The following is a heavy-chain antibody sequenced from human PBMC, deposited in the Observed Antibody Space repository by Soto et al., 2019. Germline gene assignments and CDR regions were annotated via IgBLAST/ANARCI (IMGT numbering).Heavy chain of an antibody. J-gene: IGHJ6*02. D-gene: IGHD3-22*01. CDR3: ASGWYDSSGYYLGRMDV. CDR2: IIPILGIA. Sequence: SVKVSCKASGGTFSSYTISWVRQAPGQGLEWMGRIIPILGIANYAQKFQGRVTITADKSTSTAYMELSSLRSEDAAVYYCASGWYDSSGYYLGRMDVWGQGTTVTVSS. V-gene: IGHV1-69*02. CDR1: GGTFSSYT.